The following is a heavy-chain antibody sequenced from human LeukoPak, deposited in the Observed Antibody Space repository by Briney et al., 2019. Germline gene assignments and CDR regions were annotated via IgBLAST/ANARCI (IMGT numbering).Heavy chain of an antibody. CDR1: RXSISSNSYY. J-gene: IGHJ4*02. V-gene: IGHV4-39*01. CDR3: ARQSNGYFDY. D-gene: IGHD2-15*01. Sequence: PSETLSLTCTVSRXSISSNSYYWGWIRQPPGKGLECIGSIYYTGTTYYNPSLKSRVTMSVDTSKNQFTLKLSSVTAADTALYYCARQSNGYFDYWGQGTLVTVSS. CDR2: IYYTGTT.